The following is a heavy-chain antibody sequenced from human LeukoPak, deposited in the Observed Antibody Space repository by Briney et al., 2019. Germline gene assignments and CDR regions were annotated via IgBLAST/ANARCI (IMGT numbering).Heavy chain of an antibody. V-gene: IGHV1-2*02. Sequence: ASVKVSCKASGYTFTAYYIHWLRQAPGQGLEWMGWINPNSGDTNYAQKFQGRVTMTRDTSISTAYIGLSRLRSDDTAVYYCARGHLVYSGVHDYWGQGTLVTVSS. CDR1: GYTFTAYY. J-gene: IGHJ4*02. CDR2: INPNSGDT. D-gene: IGHD1-14*01. CDR3: ARGHLVYSGVHDY.